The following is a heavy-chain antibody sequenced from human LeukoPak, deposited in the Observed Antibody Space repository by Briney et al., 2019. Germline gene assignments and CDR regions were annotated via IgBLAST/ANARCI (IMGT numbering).Heavy chain of an antibody. Sequence: GRSLRLSCAASGFTFSSYAMHWVRQAPGKGLEWVAVISYDGSNKYYADSVKGRFTISRDNSKNTLYLQMNSLRAEDTAVYYCARVISSGWYPGRFDYWGQGTLVTVSS. D-gene: IGHD6-19*01. CDR1: GFTFSSYA. CDR3: ARVISSGWYPGRFDY. CDR2: ISYDGSNK. J-gene: IGHJ4*02. V-gene: IGHV3-30*04.